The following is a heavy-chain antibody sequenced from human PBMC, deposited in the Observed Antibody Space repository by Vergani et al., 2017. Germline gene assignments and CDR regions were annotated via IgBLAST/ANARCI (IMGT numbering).Heavy chain of an antibody. Sequence: QVELVESGGGVVQPGGSLRLSCAASGFTFRSYAMHWVRQAPGKGLEWVAVISNDATKEKYADSVKGRFTISRDNSKNTLYLQLSSLRAEDTAVYYCARGTDSSPGNWGQGSLVTVSS. CDR2: ISNDATKE. CDR1: GFTFRSYA. J-gene: IGHJ1*01. CDR3: ARGTDSSPGN. D-gene: IGHD3-22*01. V-gene: IGHV3-30*03.